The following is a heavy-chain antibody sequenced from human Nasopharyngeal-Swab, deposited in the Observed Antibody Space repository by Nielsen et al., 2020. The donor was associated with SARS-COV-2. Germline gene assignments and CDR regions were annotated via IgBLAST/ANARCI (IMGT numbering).Heavy chain of an antibody. D-gene: IGHD6-19*01. CDR2: ISAYNGNT. V-gene: IGHV1-18*01. J-gene: IGHJ6*03. CDR3: AREKEYSSGWYEQFAGNYYYYMDV. Sequence: ASVKVSCKASGYTFTSYGISWVRQAPGQGLEWMGWISAYNGNTNYAQKLQGRVTMTTDTSTSTAYMELRSLRSDDTAVYYCAREKEYSSGWYEQFAGNYYYYMDVWGKGTTVTVSS. CDR1: GYTFTSYG.